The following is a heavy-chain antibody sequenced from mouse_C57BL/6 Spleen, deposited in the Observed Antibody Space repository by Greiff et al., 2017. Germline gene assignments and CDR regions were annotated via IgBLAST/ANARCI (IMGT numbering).Heavy chain of an antibody. D-gene: IGHD2-5*01. J-gene: IGHJ3*01. V-gene: IGHV1-80*01. CDR1: GYTFSSYW. Sequence: VQLQQSGAELVQPGASVKISCKASGYTFSSYWLNWVKQRPGKGLEWIGQIYPGDGDTNYNGKFKGKATLTADKSSSKAYMQLSSLTSEDSAVYFCARKDSNQFAYWGQGTLVTVSA. CDR2: IYPGDGDT. CDR3: ARKDSNQFAY.